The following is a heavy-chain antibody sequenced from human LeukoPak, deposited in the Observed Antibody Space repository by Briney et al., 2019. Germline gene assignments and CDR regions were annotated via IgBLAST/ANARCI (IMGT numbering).Heavy chain of an antibody. CDR2: ISPYNGNT. J-gene: IGHJ2*01. CDR3: ARDNTWYFDL. CDR1: GYTFSSYA. D-gene: IGHD2/OR15-2a*01. V-gene: IGHV1-18*01. Sequence: GSVTVSCTASGYTFSSYAITWVRQAPGQGLEWMGWISPYNGNTDSAQKFQDRVTMTTDTSTSAAYMELRSLRSDDTAVYYCARDNTWYFDLWGRGDLGTVSS.